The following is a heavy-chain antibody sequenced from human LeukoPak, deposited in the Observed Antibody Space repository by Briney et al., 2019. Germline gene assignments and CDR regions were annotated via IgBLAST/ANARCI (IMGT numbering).Heavy chain of an antibody. CDR3: ARDGGIVTIAAAGYYYYYGMDV. V-gene: IGHV3-21*01. J-gene: IGHJ6*02. Sequence: GGSLRLSCAASGFTFSSYSMNWVRQAPGKGLEWVSSISSSSSYIYYADSVKGRFTISRDNAKNSLYLQMNSLRAEDTAVYYCARDGGIVTIAAAGYYYYYGMDVWGQGTTVTVSS. CDR2: ISSSSSYI. CDR1: GFTFSSYS. D-gene: IGHD6-13*01.